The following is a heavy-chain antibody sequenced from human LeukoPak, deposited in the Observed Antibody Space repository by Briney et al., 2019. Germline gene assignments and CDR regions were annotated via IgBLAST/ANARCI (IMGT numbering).Heavy chain of an antibody. CDR3: ARVPNYGGNSKYYFDY. CDR2: IHYSGST. J-gene: IGHJ4*02. D-gene: IGHD4-23*01. Sequence: SETLSLTCTVSGGSISSYYWSWIRQPPGKGLEWIGYIHYSGSTNFNPSLKSRVTISVDTSKNQFSLKLSSVTAADTAVYYCARVPNYGGNSKYYFDYWGQGTLVTVSP. CDR1: GGSISSYY. V-gene: IGHV4-59*01.